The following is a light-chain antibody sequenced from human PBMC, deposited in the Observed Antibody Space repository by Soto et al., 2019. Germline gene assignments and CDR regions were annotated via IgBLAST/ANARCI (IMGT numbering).Light chain of an antibody. CDR2: YDS. V-gene: IGLV3-21*04. J-gene: IGLJ3*02. CDR1: NIGSTS. Sequence: SSELTQPPAVSVAPGKTARITCGGNNIGSTSVHWYQQKPGQAPVLVIYYDSDRPSGIPERFSGSNSGNTATLTISRVEAGDEADFYCQVWDTSSDQQVFGGGTELTVL. CDR3: QVWDTSSDQQV.